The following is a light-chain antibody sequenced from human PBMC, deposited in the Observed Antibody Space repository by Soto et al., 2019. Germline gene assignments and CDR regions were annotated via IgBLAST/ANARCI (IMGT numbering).Light chain of an antibody. CDR1: QGIRND. J-gene: IGKJ1*01. CDR3: LQHHSFPRT. Sequence: DVQIAQSPSSLSASVGARVTVTGRASQGIRNDLGWYQQKPGKAPKRLIYSSSNLQSGVPSRFSGSGSGTEFILTISSLQPEDSATYYCLQHHSFPRTFGQGTKVDIK. CDR2: SSS. V-gene: IGKV1-17*01.